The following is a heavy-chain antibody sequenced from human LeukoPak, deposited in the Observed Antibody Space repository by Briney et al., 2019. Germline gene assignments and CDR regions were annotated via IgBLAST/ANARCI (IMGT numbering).Heavy chain of an antibody. J-gene: IGHJ4*02. D-gene: IGHD2-15*01. Sequence: PGGSLRLSCAASGFTFSNYWMHWVRQAPGKGLVWVSRINSDGSSTTYADSVKGRFTISRDNAKNTLYLQMDSLRAEDTAVYYCARGRYCSGGSCYVYWGQGTLVTVSS. V-gene: IGHV3-74*01. CDR1: GFTFSNYW. CDR2: INSDGSST. CDR3: ARGRYCSGGSCYVY.